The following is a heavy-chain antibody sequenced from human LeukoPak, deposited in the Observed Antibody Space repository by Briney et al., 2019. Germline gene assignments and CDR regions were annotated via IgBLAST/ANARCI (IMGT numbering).Heavy chain of an antibody. CDR3: ASDPIYGSGSYLLFDY. J-gene: IGHJ4*02. V-gene: IGHV3-11*01. CDR2: ISSSGSTI. CDR1: GFPFSDYY. Sequence: GGSLIFSCAASGFPFSDYYMSWIRPAPGKGLEWGSYISSSGSTIYYADSVKGRFTISRDNAKNSLYLQMNSLRAEDTAVYYCASDPIYGSGSYLLFDYWGQGTLVTVSS. D-gene: IGHD3-10*01.